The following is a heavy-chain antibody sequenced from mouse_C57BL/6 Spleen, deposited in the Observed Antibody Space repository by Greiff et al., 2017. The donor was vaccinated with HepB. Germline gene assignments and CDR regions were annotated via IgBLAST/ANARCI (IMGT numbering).Heavy chain of an antibody. V-gene: IGHV1-82*01. J-gene: IGHJ4*01. CDR1: GYAFSSSW. CDR3: ARNDAMDY. Sequence: QVQLKESGPELVKPGASVKISCKASGYAFSSSWMNWVKQRPGKGLEWIGRIYPGDGDTNYNGKFKGKATLTADKSSSTAYMQLSSLTSEDSAVYFCARNDAMDYWGQGTSVTVSS. CDR2: IYPGDGDT.